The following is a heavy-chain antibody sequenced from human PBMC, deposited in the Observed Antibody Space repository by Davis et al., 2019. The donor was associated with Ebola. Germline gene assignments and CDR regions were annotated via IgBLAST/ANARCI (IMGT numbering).Heavy chain of an antibody. CDR2: IYPGDSDT. D-gene: IGHD3/OR15-3a*01. J-gene: IGHJ4*02. V-gene: IGHV5-51*01. CDR3: ARHGLVNGLDY. CDR1: GYSFTSYW. Sequence: GGSLRLSCKGSGYSFTSYWISWVRQMPGKGLEWMGIIYPGDSDTRYSPSFQGQVTISADKSISTAYLQWSSLKASDTAMYYCARHGLVNGLDYWGQGTLVTVSS.